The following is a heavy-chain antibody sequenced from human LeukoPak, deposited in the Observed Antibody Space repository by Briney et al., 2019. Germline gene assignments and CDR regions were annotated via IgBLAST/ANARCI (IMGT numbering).Heavy chain of an antibody. J-gene: IGHJ4*02. CDR2: INHSGST. V-gene: IGHV4-34*01. CDR1: GGSFSGYY. D-gene: IGHD6-6*01. Sequence: PSETLSLTCAVYGGSFSGYYWSWIRQPPGKGLEWIGEINHSGSTNYNPSLKSRVTISVDTSKNQFSLKLSSVTAADTAVYYCAICGAASSLYFDYWGQGTLVTVSS. CDR3: AICGAASSLYFDY.